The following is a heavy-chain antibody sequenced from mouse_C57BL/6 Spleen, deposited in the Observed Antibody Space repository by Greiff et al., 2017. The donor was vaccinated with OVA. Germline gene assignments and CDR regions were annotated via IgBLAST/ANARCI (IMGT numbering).Heavy chain of an antibody. CDR3: ARDYDYYFAY. D-gene: IGHD2-4*01. V-gene: IGHV2-2*01. Sequence: VQLQQSGPGLVQPSQSLSITCTVSGFSLTSYGVHWVRQSPGKGLEWLGVIWSGGSTDYNAAFISRLSISKDNSKSQVFFKMNSLQADDTAIYYCARDYDYYFAYWGQGTLVTVSA. CDR1: GFSLTSYG. J-gene: IGHJ3*01. CDR2: IWSGGST.